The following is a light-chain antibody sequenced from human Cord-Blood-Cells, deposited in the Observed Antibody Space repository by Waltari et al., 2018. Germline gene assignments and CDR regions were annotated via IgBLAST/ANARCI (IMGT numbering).Light chain of an antibody. Sequence: DIVMTQYPDSLAVSLGERATINCKSSQSVLYSSNNKNYLAWYQQKPGQPPKLLIYCASTRESGVPDRFSGSGSGTDFTLTISSLQAEDVAVYYCQQYYSTPTFGGGTKVEIK. V-gene: IGKV4-1*01. CDR2: CAS. J-gene: IGKJ4*01. CDR3: QQYYSTPT. CDR1: QSVLYSSNNKNY.